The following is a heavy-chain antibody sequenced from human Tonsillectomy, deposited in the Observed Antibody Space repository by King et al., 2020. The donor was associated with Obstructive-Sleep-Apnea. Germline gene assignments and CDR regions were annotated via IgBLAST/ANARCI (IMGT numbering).Heavy chain of an antibody. J-gene: IGHJ4*02. V-gene: IGHV4-34*01. CDR1: GGSFSGYY. Sequence: VQLQQWGAGLLKPSETLSLTFAVYGGSFSGYYWSWIRQPPGKGLEWSGEINHSGSTNYNPSLKSRVTISVDTSKNQFSLKLSSVTAADTAVYYCARDPPTKWEWGQGTLVTVSS. CDR3: ARDPPTKWE. D-gene: IGHD1-26*01. CDR2: INHSGST.